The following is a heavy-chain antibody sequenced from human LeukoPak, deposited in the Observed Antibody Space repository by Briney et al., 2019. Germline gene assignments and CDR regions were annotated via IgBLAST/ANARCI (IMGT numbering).Heavy chain of an antibody. CDR2: IYYSGST. CDR3: ARGRIVGATTAFDY. V-gene: IGHV4-59*01. J-gene: IGHJ4*02. Sequence: PSETLSLTCTVSGGSMSSYYWSWIRQPPGKGLEWIGYIYYSGSTNYNPSLKSRVTISVGTSKNQFSLKLSSVTAADTAVYYCARGRIVGATTAFDYWGQGTLVTVSS. CDR1: GGSMSSYY. D-gene: IGHD1-26*01.